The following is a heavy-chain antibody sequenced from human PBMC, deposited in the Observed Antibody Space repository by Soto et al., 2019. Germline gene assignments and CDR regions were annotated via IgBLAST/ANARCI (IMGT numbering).Heavy chain of an antibody. CDR3: ANRPSGSYDY. J-gene: IGHJ4*02. CDR2: ISYDGSNK. CDR1: GFTFSSYG. D-gene: IGHD1-26*01. Sequence: QVQLVESGGGVVQPGRSLRLSCAASGFTFSSYGMHWVRQAPGKGLEWVAVISYDGSNKYYADSVKGRFTISRDNSKNTLYRQMNSLRAEDTAVYYCANRPSGSYDYWGQGTLVTVSS. V-gene: IGHV3-30*18.